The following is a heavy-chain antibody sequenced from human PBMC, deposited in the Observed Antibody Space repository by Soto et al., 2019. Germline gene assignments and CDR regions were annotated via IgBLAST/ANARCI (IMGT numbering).Heavy chain of an antibody. CDR2: ISSAGRT. D-gene: IGHD6-19*01. CDR1: GFTFSSYA. CDR3: AKAESSYASGWYAY. V-gene: IGHV3-23*01. J-gene: IGHJ4*02. Sequence: EVQLLESGGGLVQPGGSLRLSCVASGFTFSSYAMSWVRQAPGKGLEWVSAISSAGRTYYADSVKGRFTISRDNSKYTLYLPMNSLRAEDTAVHYCAKAESSYASGWYAYWGQGTLVTVSS.